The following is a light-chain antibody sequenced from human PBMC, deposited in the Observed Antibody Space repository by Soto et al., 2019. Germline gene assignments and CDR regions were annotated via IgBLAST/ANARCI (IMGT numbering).Light chain of an antibody. Sequence: EIVMTRSPGTLSVSPGERATLSCRASQSVSVNLAWYQQRPGQAPRLLIYDAATTAPGIPARFSGSGSGTDFTLTISSLEPEDSAVYYCQQRNIWPPVTFGQGTRLEI. CDR3: QQRNIWPPVT. V-gene: IGKV3-15*01. CDR2: DAA. CDR1: QSVSVN. J-gene: IGKJ5*01.